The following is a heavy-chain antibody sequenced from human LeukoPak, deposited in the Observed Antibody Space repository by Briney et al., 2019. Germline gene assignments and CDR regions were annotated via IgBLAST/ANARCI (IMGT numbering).Heavy chain of an antibody. CDR2: IYTSGST. V-gene: IGHV4-4*07. Sequence: SETLSLTCTVSGGSSNSNFWSWVRQPAGKGLERIGRIYTSGSTNYNPSLKSRVTMSVDTSKNQFSLRLSSVTAADTAVYYCARDDPLRVTATLDYWGQGTLVTVPS. CDR1: GGSSNSNF. J-gene: IGHJ4*02. D-gene: IGHD2-21*02. CDR3: ARDDPLRVTATLDY.